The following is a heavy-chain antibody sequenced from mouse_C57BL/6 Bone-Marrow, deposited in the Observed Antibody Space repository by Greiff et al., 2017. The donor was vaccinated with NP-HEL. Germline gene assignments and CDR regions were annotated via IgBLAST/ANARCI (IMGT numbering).Heavy chain of an antibody. D-gene: IGHD1-1*01. J-gene: IGHJ2*01. CDR3: ARSNYYGSQYYFDY. Sequence: QVQLQQSGTELVKPGASVKLSCKASGYTFTSYWMHWVKQRPGQGLEWIGNINPSNGGTNYNEKFKSKATLTVDKSSSTAYMQLSSLTSEDSAVYYCARSNYYGSQYYFDYWGQGTTLTVSS. CDR2: INPSNGGT. CDR1: GYTFTSYW. V-gene: IGHV1-53*01.